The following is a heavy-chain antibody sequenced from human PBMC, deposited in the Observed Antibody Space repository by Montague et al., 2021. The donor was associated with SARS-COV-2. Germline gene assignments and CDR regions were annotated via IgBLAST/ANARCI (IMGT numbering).Heavy chain of an antibody. J-gene: IGHJ3*02. CDR1: GLTFSNYA. CDR2: ISGSGGTT. Sequence: SLRLSCAASGLTFSNYATSWVRQAPGKGPECVSGISGSGGTTYYADSVKGRFTISRDNSKNTLYLQMNSLRAEDTAVYYCANPKGAFDIWGQGTMVTVSS. V-gene: IGHV3-23*01. CDR3: ANPKGAFDI.